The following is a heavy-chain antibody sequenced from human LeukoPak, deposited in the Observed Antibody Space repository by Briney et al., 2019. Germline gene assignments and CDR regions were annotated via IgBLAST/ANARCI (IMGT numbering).Heavy chain of an antibody. Sequence: SETLSLTCTVSGGSISSGGYSWSWIRQPPGKGLEWIGYVYSSGTTYYNPSLKSRVTISVDTSKNQFSLKLSSVTAADTAVYYCARTTEGYCRSTSCYGFYYSYYMDVWGKGTTVTISS. CDR3: ARTTEGYCRSTSCYGFYYSYYMDV. CDR2: VYSSGTT. D-gene: IGHD2-2*01. J-gene: IGHJ6*03. CDR1: GGSISSGGYS. V-gene: IGHV4-61*08.